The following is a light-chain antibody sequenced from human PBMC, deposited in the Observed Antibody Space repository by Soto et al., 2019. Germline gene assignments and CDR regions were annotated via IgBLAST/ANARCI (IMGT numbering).Light chain of an antibody. CDR1: QSVSSSY. J-gene: IGKJ3*01. Sequence: EIVLTQSPGTLSLSPGQRATLSCRTSQSVSSSYLAWYQQKPGQAPRLLIYGASSSATGIPDRFSVSAFGTDFTVIISRLEPEDFAVYYCQHYGTSALFGPGNRVDL. CDR2: GAS. V-gene: IGKV3-20*01. CDR3: QHYGTSAL.